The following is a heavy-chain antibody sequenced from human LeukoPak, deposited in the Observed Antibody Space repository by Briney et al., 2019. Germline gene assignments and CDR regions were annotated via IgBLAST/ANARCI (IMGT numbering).Heavy chain of an antibody. CDR2: IYPRHSHV. D-gene: IGHD3-22*01. CDR3: ARLDEGFYYDGGGFLY. J-gene: IGHJ4*02. CDR1: GYTFTNYN. Sequence: GDSLKISCSGSGYTFTNYNIAWVRQMPGKGLEFMRIIYPRHSHVAYSPSFQGQVTISADKSVSTTYLQWSSLKASDTAIYYCARLDEGFYYDGGGFLYWGQGTLLAVSS. V-gene: IGHV5-51*01.